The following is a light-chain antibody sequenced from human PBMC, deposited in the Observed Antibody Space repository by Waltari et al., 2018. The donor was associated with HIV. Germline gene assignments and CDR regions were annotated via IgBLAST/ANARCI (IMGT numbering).Light chain of an antibody. J-gene: IGLJ3*02. Sequence: QSVLTQPPSVSAAPGQKVTISCSGSSSNIGNNYVTWYQQLPGTAPKLLIYDIKKRPSGIPDRFSGSKSGTSGTLAITGLQTGDEADYYCGTWDSSLSAWVFGGGTKLTVL. V-gene: IGLV1-51*01. CDR2: DIK. CDR1: SSNIGNNY. CDR3: GTWDSSLSAWV.